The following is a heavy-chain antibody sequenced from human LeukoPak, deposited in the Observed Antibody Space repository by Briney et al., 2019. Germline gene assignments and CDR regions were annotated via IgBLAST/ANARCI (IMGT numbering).Heavy chain of an antibody. J-gene: IGHJ4*02. V-gene: IGHV3-21*01. CDR1: GFTFSSYS. CDR3: ARGPCSSTSC. CDR2: ISSSSSYI. Sequence: PGGSLRLSCAASGFTFSSYSMNWVRQAPGKGLECVSSISSSSSYIYYADSVKGRFTISRDNAENSLYLQMNSLRAEDTAVYYCARGPCSSTSCWGQGTLVTVSS. D-gene: IGHD2-2*01.